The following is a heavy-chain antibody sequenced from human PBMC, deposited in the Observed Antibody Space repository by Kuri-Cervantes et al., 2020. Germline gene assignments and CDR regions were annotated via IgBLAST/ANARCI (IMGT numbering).Heavy chain of an antibody. CDR1: GFTFSSYW. CDR3: SCLYGDFDY. CDR2: INSDGSST. Sequence: ETLSLTCAASGFTFSSYWMHWVRQAPGKGLVWVSRINSDGSSTSYADSVKGRFTISRDNSKNTLYLQMNSLRAEDTAVYYCSCLYGDFDYWGQGTLVTVSS. V-gene: IGHV3-74*01. J-gene: IGHJ4*02. D-gene: IGHD4/OR15-4a*01.